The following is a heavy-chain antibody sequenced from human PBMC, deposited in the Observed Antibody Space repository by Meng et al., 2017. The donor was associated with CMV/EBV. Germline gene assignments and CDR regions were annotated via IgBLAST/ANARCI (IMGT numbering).Heavy chain of an antibody. J-gene: IGHJ5*02. Sequence: HQQLQESGPGLVKPSETLSLTCTVSGGSISSSSYYWGWIRQPPGKGLEWIGSIYYSGSTYYNPSLKSRVTISVDTSKNQFSLKLSSVTAADTAVYYCASRITIFGVVTAFNPWGQGTLVTVSS. CDR2: IYYSGST. CDR1: GGSISSSSYY. CDR3: ASRITIFGVVTAFNP. D-gene: IGHD3-3*01. V-gene: IGHV4-39*07.